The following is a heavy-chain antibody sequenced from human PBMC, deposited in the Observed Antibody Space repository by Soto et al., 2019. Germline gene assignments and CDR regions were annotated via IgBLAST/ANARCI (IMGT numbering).Heavy chain of an antibody. CDR2: ISGSGGST. CDR1: GFTFSSYA. V-gene: IGHV3-23*01. CDR3: AKPRLDYGDYPTDAFDI. J-gene: IGHJ3*02. D-gene: IGHD4-17*01. Sequence: EVQLLESGGGLVQPGGSLRLSCAASGFTFSSYAMSWVRQAPGKGLEWVSAISGSGGSTYYADSVKGRFTISRDNSKNTLYLQMNSLRAEDTAVYYCAKPRLDYGDYPTDAFDIWGQGTMVTVSS.